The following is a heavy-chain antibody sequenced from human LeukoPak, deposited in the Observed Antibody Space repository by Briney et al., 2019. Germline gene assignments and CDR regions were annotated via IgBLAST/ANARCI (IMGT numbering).Heavy chain of an antibody. Sequence: HPGGSLRLSCAASGFTFSTYGMHWVRQVPGKGLEWVAVISYDASDKHYADSVKGRFTISRDNSKNTLDLQMNSLRAEDTAVYYCAKEWQKIVAFEHWGQGTLVTVPS. CDR1: GFTFSTYG. CDR3: AKEWQKIVAFEH. D-gene: IGHD3-22*01. CDR2: ISYDASDK. V-gene: IGHV3-30*18. J-gene: IGHJ4*02.